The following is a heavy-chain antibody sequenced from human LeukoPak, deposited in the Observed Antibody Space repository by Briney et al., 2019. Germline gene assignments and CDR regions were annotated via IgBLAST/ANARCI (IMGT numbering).Heavy chain of an antibody. J-gene: IGHJ4*02. D-gene: IGHD4-17*01. CDR2: INHSGST. CDR3: ASHGDYVWAYFDY. CDR1: GGSFSGYY. V-gene: IGHV4-34*01. Sequence: SETLSLTCAVYGGSFSGYYWSWIRQPPGKGLEWIGEINHSGSTNYNPSLKSRVTISVDTSKNQFSLKLSSVTAADTAVYYCASHGDYVWAYFDYWGQGTLVTVSS.